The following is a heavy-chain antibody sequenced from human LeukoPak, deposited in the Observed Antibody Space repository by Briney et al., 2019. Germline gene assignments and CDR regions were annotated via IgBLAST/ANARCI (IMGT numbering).Heavy chain of an antibody. D-gene: IGHD3-22*01. CDR3: ARASYDSSGYYFDY. V-gene: IGHV4-34*01. CDR2: INHSGST. CDR1: GGAFSGYY. J-gene: IGHJ4*02. Sequence: SETLSLTCAVYGGAFSGYYWSWIRQPPGKGLEWIGEINHSGSTNYNPSLKSRVTISVDTSKHQFSLKQSSVTAADTAVYYCARASYDSSGYYFDYWGQGTLVTVSS.